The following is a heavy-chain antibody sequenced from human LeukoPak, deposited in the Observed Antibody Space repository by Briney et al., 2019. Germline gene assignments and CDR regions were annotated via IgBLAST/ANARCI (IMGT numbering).Heavy chain of an antibody. V-gene: IGHV3-11*01. CDR1: GFTFSDYY. D-gene: IGHD1-1*01. CDR3: ARSATSGTIYLDY. CDR2: ISSSGSTI. J-gene: IGHJ4*02. Sequence: GGSLRLSCAASGFTFSDYYMSWIRQAPGKGLEWVSYISSSGSTIYYADSVKSRFTISRDNAKNSLYLQMNTLRADDTALYYCARSATSGTIYLDYWGQGTLVTVSS.